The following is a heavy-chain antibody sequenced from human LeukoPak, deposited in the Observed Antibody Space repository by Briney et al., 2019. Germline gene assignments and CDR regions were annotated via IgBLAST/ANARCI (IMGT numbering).Heavy chain of an antibody. CDR1: GYTFNSYG. Sequence: ASVKVSCKASGYTFNSYGFSWVRQAPGQGLEWMGWISAYNGNTNYAQKLQGRVTMTTDTSTSTAYMELRSLRSDDTAVYYCARTNYITLIVVVTRDAFDIWGQGTMVTVSS. CDR3: ARTNYITLIVVVTRDAFDI. CDR2: ISAYNGNT. D-gene: IGHD3-22*01. J-gene: IGHJ3*02. V-gene: IGHV1-18*01.